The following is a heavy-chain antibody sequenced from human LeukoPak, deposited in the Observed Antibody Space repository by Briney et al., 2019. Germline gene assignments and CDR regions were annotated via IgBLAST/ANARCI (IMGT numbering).Heavy chain of an antibody. CDR3: ARDTAPDIYSGNYYEPGGRDY. CDR1: GFTFSSYS. Sequence: GGSLSLSCAASGFTFSSYSRNWIRQPPGKGLEWVSSISSSSSYIYYADSVKGRFTISRRNLENSLSLQMNSLRGEYTAVYYCARDTAPDIYSGNYYEPGGRDYGGQGTLVTVSS. V-gene: IGHV3-21*06. CDR2: ISSSSSYI. J-gene: IGHJ4*02. D-gene: IGHD1-26*01.